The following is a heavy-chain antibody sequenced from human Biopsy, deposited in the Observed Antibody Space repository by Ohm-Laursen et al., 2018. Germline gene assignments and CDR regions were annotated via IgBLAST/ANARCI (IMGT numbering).Heavy chain of an antibody. CDR1: GFTFSDYY. D-gene: IGHD3-10*01. J-gene: IGHJ4*02. V-gene: IGHV3-11*01. CDR2: ISGSGTTI. Sequence: SLRLSCAASGFTFSDYYMSWIRQAPGKGLEWLSYISGSGTTIFYADYVKGRFTVSRDNAKNSLYLQMNSLTVEDTAVYYCARDGAGSYHDYWGQGTLVTVSS. CDR3: ARDGAGSYHDY.